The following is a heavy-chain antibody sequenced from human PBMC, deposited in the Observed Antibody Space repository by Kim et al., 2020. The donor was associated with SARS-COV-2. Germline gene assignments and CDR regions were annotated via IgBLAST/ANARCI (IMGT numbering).Heavy chain of an antibody. D-gene: IGHD3-10*01. CDR2: IIPILGIA. CDR1: GGTFSSYT. CDR3: ASEGGPQLYGSGA. J-gene: IGHJ4*02. Sequence: SVKVSCKASGGTFSSYTISWVRQAPGQGLEWMGRIIPILGIANYAQKFQGRVPITADKSTSTAYMELSSLRSEDTAVYYCASEGGPQLYGSGAWGQGTLVTVSS. V-gene: IGHV1-69*02.